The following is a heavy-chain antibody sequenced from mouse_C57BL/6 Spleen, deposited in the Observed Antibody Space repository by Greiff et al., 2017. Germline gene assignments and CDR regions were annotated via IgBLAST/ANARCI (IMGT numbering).Heavy chain of an antibody. V-gene: IGHV1-22*01. Sequence: EVQLQQSGPELVKPGASVKMSCKASGYTFTDYNMHWVKQSHGKSLEWIGYINPNNGGTSSNQKFNGKATLTVNKSSSTAYMELRSLTSEDSAVYDCARAIPQATICYAMDYWGQGTSVTVSS. D-gene: IGHD3-2*02. CDR1: GYTFTDYN. CDR2: INPNNGGT. J-gene: IGHJ4*01. CDR3: ARAIPQATICYAMDY.